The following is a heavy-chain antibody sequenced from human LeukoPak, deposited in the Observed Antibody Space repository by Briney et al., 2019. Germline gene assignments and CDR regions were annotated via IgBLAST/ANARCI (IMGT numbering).Heavy chain of an antibody. CDR1: GYSINDGYY. Sequence: PSETLSLTCAVSGYSINDGYYWGWIRQPPGKGLEWIGSVYHSGTTYYNSSLQSRVGISADMSRNQFSLRLNSMTAADTAVYYCVRDEAEFGNRQWYFDLWGRGTLVIVSS. CDR3: VRDEAEFGNRQWYFDL. J-gene: IGHJ2*01. D-gene: IGHD2/OR15-2a*01. CDR2: VYHSGTT. V-gene: IGHV4-38-2*02.